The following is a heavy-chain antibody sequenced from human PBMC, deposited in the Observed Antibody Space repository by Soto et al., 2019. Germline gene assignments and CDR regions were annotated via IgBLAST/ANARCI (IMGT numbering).Heavy chain of an antibody. Sequence: QVQLVQSGAEVKKPGSSMKVSCKASGGTFSTYTINWVRQAPGQGLEWMGRIIPILGVAYYAQRFQGRVTITADKSTSTAYMELNSLRSDDTAVYYCARASRGFDDYWGQGTLVTVSS. V-gene: IGHV1-69*02. CDR1: GGTFSTYT. J-gene: IGHJ4*02. CDR2: IIPILGVA. CDR3: ARASRGFDDY. D-gene: IGHD5-12*01.